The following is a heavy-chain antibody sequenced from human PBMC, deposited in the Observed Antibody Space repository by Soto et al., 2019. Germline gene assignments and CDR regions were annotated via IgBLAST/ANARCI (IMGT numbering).Heavy chain of an antibody. CDR2: IWYDGSNK. J-gene: IGHJ4*02. Sequence: GGSLRLSGSASGFTFSSYGMHWVRQAPGKGLEWVAVIWYDGSNKYYADSVKGRFTISRDNSKNTLYLQMNSLRAEDTAVYYCARAHDSSGYYFGYWGQGTLVTVS. CDR3: ARAHDSSGYYFGY. V-gene: IGHV3-33*01. D-gene: IGHD3-22*01. CDR1: GFTFSSYG.